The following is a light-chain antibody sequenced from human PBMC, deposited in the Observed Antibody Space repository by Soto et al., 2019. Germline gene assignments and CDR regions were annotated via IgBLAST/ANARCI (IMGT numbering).Light chain of an antibody. V-gene: IGKV3-11*01. CDR2: DAS. J-gene: IGKJ1*01. Sequence: EIVLTQSPATLPLSPGERATLSCRASQSVSIYLAWYQQKTGQAPRLLIYDASSRATDIPARFTGSGSGTDFTLTIILLEPEDFAVYYCQQRSNWPWTFGQGKKVEIK. CDR3: QQRSNWPWT. CDR1: QSVSIY.